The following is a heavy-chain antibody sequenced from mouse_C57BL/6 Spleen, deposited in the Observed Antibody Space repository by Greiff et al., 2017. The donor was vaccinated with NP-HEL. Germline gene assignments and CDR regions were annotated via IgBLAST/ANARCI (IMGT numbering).Heavy chain of an antibody. V-gene: IGHV1-59*01. D-gene: IGHD2-4*01. CDR3: ARSEDYDDAMDY. CDR2: IDPSDSYT. Sequence: VQLQQSGAELVRPGTSVKLSCKASGYTFTSYWMHWVKQRPGQGLEWIGVIDPSDSYTNYNQTFKGKATLTVDTSSSTAYMQLSSLTSEDSAVYYCARSEDYDDAMDYWGQGTSVTVSS. J-gene: IGHJ4*01. CDR1: GYTFTSYW.